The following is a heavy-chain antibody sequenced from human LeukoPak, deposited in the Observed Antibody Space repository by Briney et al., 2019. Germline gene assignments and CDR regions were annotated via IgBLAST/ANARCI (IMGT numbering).Heavy chain of an antibody. Sequence: SGTLSLTCAVSGGSISSSNWWSWIRQPPGKGLEWIGYISYSGNTNYNPSLKSRVTISVDTSKNQFSLRLRSVTAADTAVYYCARVTGYMIEDYFDYWGQGTLVTVSS. V-gene: IGHV4-4*02. D-gene: IGHD3-22*01. CDR3: ARVTGYMIEDYFDY. J-gene: IGHJ4*02. CDR1: GGSISSSNW. CDR2: ISYSGNT.